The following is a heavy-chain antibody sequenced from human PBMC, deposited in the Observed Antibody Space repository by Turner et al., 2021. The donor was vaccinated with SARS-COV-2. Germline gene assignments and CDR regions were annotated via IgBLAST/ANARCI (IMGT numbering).Heavy chain of an antibody. CDR3: AKAVPGSGWFDP. J-gene: IGHJ5*02. V-gene: IGHV4-61*02. CDR2: IYTSGNTVGIP. CDR1: GGSLTSGSSF. Sequence: QVKLQESGPGLLKPSQTLSLPCTVSGGSLTSGSSFWTWIRQPAGRGLEWIGRIYTSGNTVGIPDYNPSLKSRVSISVDSSKNQFSLKLTSVTAADTAVYHCAKAVPGSGWFDPWGQGSLVTVSS. D-gene: IGHD3-10*01.